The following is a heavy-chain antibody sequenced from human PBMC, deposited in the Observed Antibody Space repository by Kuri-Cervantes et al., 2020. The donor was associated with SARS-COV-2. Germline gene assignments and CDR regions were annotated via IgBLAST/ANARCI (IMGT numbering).Heavy chain of an antibody. Sequence: SETLSLTCTVSGGSISSGDYYWSWIRQPPGKGLEWIEYIYYSGSTYYNPSLKSRVTISVDTSKNQFSLKLSSVTAADTAVYYCARDPYYDYVWGSYRLGGAFDIWGQGTMVTVSS. CDR1: GGSISSGDYY. D-gene: IGHD3-16*02. CDR2: IYYSGST. CDR3: ARDPYYDYVWGSYRLGGAFDI. V-gene: IGHV4-30-4*01. J-gene: IGHJ3*02.